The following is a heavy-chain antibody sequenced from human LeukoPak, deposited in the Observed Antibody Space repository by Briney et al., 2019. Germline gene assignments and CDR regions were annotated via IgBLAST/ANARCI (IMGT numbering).Heavy chain of an antibody. CDR3: ARALDVGQGPKFDY. Sequence: SQTLSLTCAVSGGSISSGGYSWSWIRQPPGKGLEWIGYIYHSGSTYNNPSLKSRVTISVDRSKNQFSLKLSSVTAADTAVYYCARALDVGQGPKFDYWGQGTLVTVSS. CDR1: GGSISSGGYS. V-gene: IGHV4-30-2*01. J-gene: IGHJ4*02. CDR2: IYHSGST. D-gene: IGHD1-1*01.